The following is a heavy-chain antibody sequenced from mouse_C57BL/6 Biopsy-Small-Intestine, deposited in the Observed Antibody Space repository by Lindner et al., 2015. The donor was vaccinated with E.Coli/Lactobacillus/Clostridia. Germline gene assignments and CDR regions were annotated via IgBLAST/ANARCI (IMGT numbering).Heavy chain of an antibody. CDR1: GYSITSDY. D-gene: IGHD3-2*02. J-gene: IGHJ2*01. Sequence: VQLQESGPGLAKPSQTLSLTCSVTGYSITSDYWNWIRKFPGNKLEYMGYVSYSGSTYYNPSLKSRISITRDTSKNQYYLQLNSVTTEDTATYFCARYRHLRLRGDYFDYWGQGTTLTVSS. CDR3: ARYRHLRLRGDYFDY. CDR2: VSYSGST. V-gene: IGHV3-8*01.